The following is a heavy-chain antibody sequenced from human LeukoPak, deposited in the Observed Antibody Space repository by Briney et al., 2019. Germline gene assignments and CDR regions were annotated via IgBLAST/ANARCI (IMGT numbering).Heavy chain of an antibody. Sequence: PGRSLRLSCAASGFTFSTYGMHWVRQAPGKGLEWVAVISYDGNTNYYADSVKGRFTISRDNSRNTLYLQMNSLRTEDTAVHYCAKDPVAISYSTPAHWGQGTLVTVSS. CDR3: AKDPVAISYSTPAH. CDR2: ISYDGNTN. D-gene: IGHD2-21*01. J-gene: IGHJ4*02. CDR1: GFTFSTYG. V-gene: IGHV3-30*18.